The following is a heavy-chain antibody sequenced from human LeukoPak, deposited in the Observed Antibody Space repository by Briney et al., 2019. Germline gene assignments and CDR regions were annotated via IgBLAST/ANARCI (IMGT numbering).Heavy chain of an antibody. D-gene: IGHD5-18*01. CDR2: IKQDGSEK. CDR1: GFTFSSYW. V-gene: IGHV3-7*01. J-gene: IGHJ6*03. Sequence: GGSLRLSCAASGFTFSSYWMSWVRQAPGKGLEWVANIKQDGSEKYYVDSVKGRFTISRDNAKNSLYLQMNSLRAEDTAVYYCARSEDTAMAYYYYYMDVWGKGTTVTVSS. CDR3: ARSEDTAMAYYYYYMDV.